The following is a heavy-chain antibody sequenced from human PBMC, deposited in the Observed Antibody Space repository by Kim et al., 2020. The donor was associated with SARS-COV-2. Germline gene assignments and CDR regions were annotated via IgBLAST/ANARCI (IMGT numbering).Heavy chain of an antibody. CDR2: IYYSGST. D-gene: IGHD3-3*01. CDR3: ARARGSSTIFAVVIEYFDL. CDR1: GGSISSGGYY. V-gene: IGHV4-31*03. J-gene: IGHJ2*01. Sequence: SETLSLTCTVSGGSISSGGYYWSWIRQHPGKGLEWIGYIYYSGSTYYNPSLKSRVTISVDTSKNQFSLKLSSVTAADTAVYYCARARGSSTIFAVVIEYFDLGGRGTLVTVPS.